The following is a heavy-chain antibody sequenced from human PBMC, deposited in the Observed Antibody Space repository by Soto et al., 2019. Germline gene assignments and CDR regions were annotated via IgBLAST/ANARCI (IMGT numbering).Heavy chain of an antibody. V-gene: IGHV3-23*01. D-gene: IGHD6-13*01. CDR3: AKGGDSSSWKNWFDP. CDR1: GFIFSNYA. J-gene: IGHJ5*02. CDR2: ISGRGSSI. Sequence: EVQLLESGGGLVQPGGSLRLSCAASGFIFSNYAMTWVREAPGKGLEWVSGISGRGSSIYYADSVKGRFTISRDNSKNALYLQMNSLRAEDTAVYYCAKGGDSSSWKNWFDPWGQGTLVTVSS.